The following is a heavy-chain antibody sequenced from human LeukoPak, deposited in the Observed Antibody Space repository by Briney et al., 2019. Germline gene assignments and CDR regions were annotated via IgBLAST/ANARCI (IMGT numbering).Heavy chain of an antibody. D-gene: IGHD2/OR15-2a*01. CDR2: ILYDGSQK. V-gene: IGHV3-30*18. J-gene: IGHJ4*02. CDR3: AKAFFEMPTAGALDY. CDR1: GFTFSDYC. Sequence: PGRSLRVSCMASGFTFSDYCMHWVRQAPGKGLEWVAVILYDGSQKHYADVVKGRFIISRDNSKNTLYLQVNNLKPEDTAVYYCAKAFFEMPTAGALDYWGQGTLVTVSS.